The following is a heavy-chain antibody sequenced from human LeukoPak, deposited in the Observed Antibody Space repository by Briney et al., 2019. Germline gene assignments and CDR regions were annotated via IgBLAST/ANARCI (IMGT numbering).Heavy chain of an antibody. CDR3: ASTDGDYYHYYYYMDV. V-gene: IGHV4-31*03. J-gene: IGHJ6*03. CDR2: IYFSGST. Sequence: SETLSLTCTVSGGSITSGGYYWSWIRQLPGKGLEWIGYIYFSGSTFYNLSLQSRVSISVDTSRNQFALKLSSVTAADTAIYYCASTDGDYYHYYYYMDVWGNGTTVTVSS. CDR1: GGSITSGGYY. D-gene: IGHD4-17*01.